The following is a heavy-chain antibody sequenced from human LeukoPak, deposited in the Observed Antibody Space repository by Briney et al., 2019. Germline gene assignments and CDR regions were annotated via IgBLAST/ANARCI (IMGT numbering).Heavy chain of an antibody. CDR2: INHSGST. D-gene: IGHD3-22*01. CDR3: ARVHYYDSSGPQYYFDY. Sequence: PSETLSPTCAVYGGSFSGYYWSWIRQPPGKGLEWIGEINHSGSTNYNPSLKSRVTISVDTSKNQFSLKLSSVTAADTAVYYCARVHYYDSSGPQYYFDYWGQGTLVTVSS. J-gene: IGHJ4*02. V-gene: IGHV4-34*01. CDR1: GGSFSGYY.